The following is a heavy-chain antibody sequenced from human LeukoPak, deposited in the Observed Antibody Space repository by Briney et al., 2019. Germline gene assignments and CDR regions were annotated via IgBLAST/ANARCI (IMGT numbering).Heavy chain of an antibody. V-gene: IGHV1-18*04. J-gene: IGHJ4*02. CDR1: GYTFTGYY. CDR2: ISAYNGNT. CDR3: ARVSGSAIKPRYSSSRAPNDY. Sequence: ASVKVSCKASGYTFTGYYMHWVRQAPGQGLEWMGWISAYNGNTNYAQKLQGRVTMTTDTSTSTAYMELRSLRSDDTAVYYCARVSGSAIKPRYSSSRAPNDYWGQGTLVTVSS. D-gene: IGHD6-13*01.